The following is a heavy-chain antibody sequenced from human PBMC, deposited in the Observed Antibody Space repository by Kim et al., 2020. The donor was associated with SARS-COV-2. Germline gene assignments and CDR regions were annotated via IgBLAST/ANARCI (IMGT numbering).Heavy chain of an antibody. CDR2: IYYSGST. CDR1: GGSISSGGYY. D-gene: IGHD3-10*01. V-gene: IGHV4-31*03. CDR3: ARAMVRGALFDP. Sequence: SETLSLTCTVSGGSISSGGYYWSWIRQHPGKGLEWIGYIYYSGSTYYNPSLKSRVTISVDTSKNQFSLKLSSVTAADTAVYYCARAMVRGALFDPWGQGTLVTVSS. J-gene: IGHJ5*02.